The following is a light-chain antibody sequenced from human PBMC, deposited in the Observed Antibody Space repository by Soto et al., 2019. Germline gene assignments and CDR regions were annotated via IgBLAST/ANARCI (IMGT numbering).Light chain of an antibody. CDR1: SGDIGSYNR. Sequence: QSVLTQPASVSGSPGQSITISCTGTSGDIGSYNRVSWYQQHPGKAPKLIIYEVTDRPSGVSNRFSGSKSGNTASLTISGLQADDEAEYYCSSYTIITTRACVFGTGTKVTVL. CDR3: SSYTIITTRACV. CDR2: EVT. V-gene: IGLV2-14*01. J-gene: IGLJ1*01.